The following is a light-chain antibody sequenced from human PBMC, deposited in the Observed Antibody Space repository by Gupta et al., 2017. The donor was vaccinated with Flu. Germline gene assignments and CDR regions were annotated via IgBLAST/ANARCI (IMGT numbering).Light chain of an antibody. Sequence: SPGERATLSCSGSRSVNDNFLGWYQQKPGQAPRRPMYATSSMATGIRDRCSGSGSGTSITLTISGLEPEDFGEYYCQRYGTFGQGTKVEIK. CDR3: QRYGT. J-gene: IGKJ1*01. CDR1: RSVNDNF. CDR2: ATS. V-gene: IGKV3-20*01.